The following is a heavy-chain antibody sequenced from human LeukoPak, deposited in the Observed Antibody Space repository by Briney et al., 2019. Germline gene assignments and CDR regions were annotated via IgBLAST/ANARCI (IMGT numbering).Heavy chain of an antibody. V-gene: IGHV3-21*01. CDR1: GFTFSSYS. CDR3: ASGAGTVGY. D-gene: IGHD6-19*01. Sequence: GGSLRLSCAASGFTFSSYSMNWVCQAPGKGLEWVSSISSSSSYIYYADSVKGRFTISRDNAKNSLYLQMNSLRAEDTAVYYCASGAGTVGYWGQGTLVTVSS. CDR2: ISSSSSYI. J-gene: IGHJ4*02.